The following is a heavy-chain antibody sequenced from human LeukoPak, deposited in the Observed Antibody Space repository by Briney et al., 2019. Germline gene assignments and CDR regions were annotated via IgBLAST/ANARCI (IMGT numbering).Heavy chain of an antibody. Sequence: GSLRLSCAAYGFTFKTYGMHWVRQAPGKGLEWVAVIIFDGSNKYYADSAKGRFIISRDNSRNTLYLQMNGLRAEDTAVYYCARLLYYYDSSQPYWGQGTLVTVSS. CDR3: ARLLYYYDSSQPY. D-gene: IGHD3-22*01. CDR2: IIFDGSNK. J-gene: IGHJ4*02. V-gene: IGHV3-30*03. CDR1: GFTFKTYG.